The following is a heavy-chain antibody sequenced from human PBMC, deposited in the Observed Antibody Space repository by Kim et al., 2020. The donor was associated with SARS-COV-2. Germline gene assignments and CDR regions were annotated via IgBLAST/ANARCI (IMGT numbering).Heavy chain of an antibody. V-gene: IGHV3-30*01. J-gene: IGHJ6*02. D-gene: IGHD4-17*01. CDR3: ARDRGETVYYYYYYGMDV. Sequence: KGRFTISRDNSKNTLYLQMNSLRAEDTAVYYCARDRGETVYYYYYYGMDVWGQGTTVTVSS.